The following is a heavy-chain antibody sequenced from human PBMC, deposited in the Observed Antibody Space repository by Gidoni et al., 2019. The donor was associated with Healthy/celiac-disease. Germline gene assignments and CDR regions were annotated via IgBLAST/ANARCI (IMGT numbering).Heavy chain of an antibody. J-gene: IGHJ6*03. CDR1: GGTFSSYA. CDR3: AGREIRFSETGWGPRAFYYYYYMDV. V-gene: IGHV1-69*06. Sequence: QVQLVQSGAEVKKPGSSVKVSCKASGGTFSSYAISWVRQAPGQGLEWMGGIFPIFGTANYAQKFQGRVTITADKSTSTAYMELSSLRSEDTAVYYCAGREIRFSETGWGPRAFYYYYYMDVWGKGTTVTVSS. D-gene: IGHD3-3*01. CDR2: IFPIFGTA.